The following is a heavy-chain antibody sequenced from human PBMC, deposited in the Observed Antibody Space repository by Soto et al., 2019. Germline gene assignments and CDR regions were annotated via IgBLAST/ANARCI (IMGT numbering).Heavy chain of an antibody. J-gene: IGHJ3*02. V-gene: IGHV3-23*01. D-gene: IGHD1-26*01. CDR3: ANLEVGATGTDAFDI. CDR1: GFTFSSYA. CDR2: ISGSGGST. Sequence: PGGSLRLSCAASGFTFSSYAMSWVRQAPGKGLEWVSAISGSGGSTYCADSVKGRFTISRDNSKNTLYLQMNSLRAEDTAVYYCANLEVGATGTDAFDIWGQGTMVTVSS.